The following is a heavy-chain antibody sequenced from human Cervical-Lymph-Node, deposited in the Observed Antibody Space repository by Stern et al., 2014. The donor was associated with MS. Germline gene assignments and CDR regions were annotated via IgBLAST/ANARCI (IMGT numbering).Heavy chain of an antibody. CDR1: GDSIINYY. J-gene: IGHJ6*02. CDR3: ATQYYIFAMDV. V-gene: IGHV4-59*01. Sequence: QVQLQESGPGLVKPSETLSLTCTVSGDSIINYYWSWIRQPPGKGLEWIGYIFNSGSTNYNPSLKSRATISVDTSKNQFSLKLSSVTAADTAIYYCATQYYIFAMDVWGQGTTVTVSS. CDR2: IFNSGST. D-gene: IGHD3-10*01.